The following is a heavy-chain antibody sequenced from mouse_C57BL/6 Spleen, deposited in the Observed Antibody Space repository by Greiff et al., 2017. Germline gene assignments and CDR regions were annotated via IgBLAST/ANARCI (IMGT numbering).Heavy chain of an antibody. Sequence: VQLQQSGPELVKPGASVKIPCKASGYTFTDYNMDWVKQSHGKSLEWIGDINPNNGGTIYNQKFKGKATLTVDKSSSTAYMELRSLTSEDTAVYYCAIRDYYGSWAYWGQGTLVTVSA. CDR2: INPNNGGT. J-gene: IGHJ3*01. D-gene: IGHD1-1*01. CDR1: GYTFTDYN. V-gene: IGHV1-18*01. CDR3: AIRDYYGSWAY.